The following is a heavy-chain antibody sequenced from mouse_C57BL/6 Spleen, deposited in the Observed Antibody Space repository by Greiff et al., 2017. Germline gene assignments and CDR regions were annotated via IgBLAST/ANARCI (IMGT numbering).Heavy chain of an antibody. CDR2: TWWGDDK. V-gene: IGHV8-8*01. J-gene: IGHJ1*03. CDR1: GFSLSTFGMG. CDR3: ARSGTHYYGSSHWYFDV. D-gene: IGHD1-1*01. Sequence: QVTLQVSGPGILQPSQTLSLSCSFSGFSLSTFGMGVGWIRQPSGKGLVWLAHTWWGDDKYYNPALKSRLTISKDTSKTPVFLKIANVDTADTATYYCARSGTHYYGSSHWYFDVWGTGTTVTVSS.